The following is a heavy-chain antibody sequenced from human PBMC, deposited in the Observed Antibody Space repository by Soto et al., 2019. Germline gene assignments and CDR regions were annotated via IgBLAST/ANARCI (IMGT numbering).Heavy chain of an antibody. Sequence: QITLNESGPTVVKPAETLTLTCTFSGFSLTTSGVGVGWIRQSPGKAPEWLALIYWDDDKRYSASLKSRLTITKDTSKIHVVLTRASVDPADTATYYCAHRILRTVFGLVTTTAIYFDFWGQGTPVVVSS. CDR1: GFSLTTSGVG. V-gene: IGHV2-5*02. J-gene: IGHJ4*02. CDR3: AHRILRTVFGLVTTTAIYFDF. D-gene: IGHD3-3*01. CDR2: IYWDDDK.